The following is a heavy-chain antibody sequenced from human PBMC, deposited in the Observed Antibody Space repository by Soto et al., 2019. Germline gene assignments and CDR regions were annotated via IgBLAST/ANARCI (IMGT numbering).Heavy chain of an antibody. J-gene: IGHJ3*02. Sequence: QVQLVQSGAEVKKPGSSVKVSCKASGGTFSSYTITWVRQAPGQGLEWMGRIIPILGIANYAQRFQGRVTITADKSTSTAYMELSSLRSEDTAVYYCASSYVDSIMGGAFDIWGQGTMVTVSS. CDR2: IIPILGIA. CDR1: GGTFSSYT. D-gene: IGHD5-18*01. CDR3: ASSYVDSIMGGAFDI. V-gene: IGHV1-69*02.